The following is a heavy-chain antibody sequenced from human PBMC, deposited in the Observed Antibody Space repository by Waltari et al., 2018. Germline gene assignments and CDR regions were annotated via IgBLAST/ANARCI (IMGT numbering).Heavy chain of an antibody. CDR2: IYRGERT. J-gene: IGHJ4*02. CDR3: ARERRSSSSGSGGDY. CDR1: GGSISSSNW. D-gene: IGHD6-6*01. Sequence: QVQLQESGPGLVKPSGTLSLTCAVSGGSISSSNWWSWVRQPPGKGLVWIGEIYRGERTNYNPSLKSRFTISVDKAKNQFSRKLSSVTAADTAVYYCARERRSSSSGSGGDYWGQGTLVTVSS. V-gene: IGHV4-4*02.